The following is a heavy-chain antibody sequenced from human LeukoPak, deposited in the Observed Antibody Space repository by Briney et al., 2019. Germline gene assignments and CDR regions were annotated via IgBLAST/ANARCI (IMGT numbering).Heavy chain of an antibody. V-gene: IGHV3-23*01. J-gene: IGHJ4*02. CDR3: ARGGKFLRSGPDY. Sequence: GGSLRLSCAASGFTFSSYAMTWVRQAPGKGLEWVLAISGSGGSTYYADSVKGRFTISRDNAKNTVYLQMNSLRVEDTAFYYCARGGKFLRSGPDYWGQGTLVIVSS. D-gene: IGHD3-3*01. CDR1: GFTFSSYA. CDR2: ISGSGGST.